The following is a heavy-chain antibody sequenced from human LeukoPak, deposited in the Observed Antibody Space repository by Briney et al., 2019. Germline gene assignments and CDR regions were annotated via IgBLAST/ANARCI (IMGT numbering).Heavy chain of an antibody. CDR1: GGSFSGYY. D-gene: IGHD3-10*01. J-gene: IGHJ6*04. CDR3: ARERYGSGSYYPPAYYYYGMDV. V-gene: IGHV4-34*01. Sequence: ASETLSLTCAVYGGSFSGYYWSWIRQPPGKGLEWIGEINHSGSTNHNPSLKSRVTISVDTSKNQFSLKLSSVTAADTAVYYCARERYGSGSYYPPAYYYYGMDVWGKGTTVTVS. CDR2: INHSGST.